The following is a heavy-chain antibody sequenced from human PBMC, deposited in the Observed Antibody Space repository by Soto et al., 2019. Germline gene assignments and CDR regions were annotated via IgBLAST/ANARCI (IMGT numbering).Heavy chain of an antibody. CDR1: GGSISSSSYY. Sequence: PSETLSLTCTVSGGSISSSSYYWGWIRQPPGKGLEWIGSIYYSGSTYYNPSLKSRVTISVDTSKNQFSLKLSSVTAADTAVYYCARHSDDILTGYSYSSSSEMYVWGLGNALTISS. D-gene: IGHD3-9*01. CDR2: IYYSGST. J-gene: IGHJ6*02. V-gene: IGHV4-39*01. CDR3: ARHSDDILTGYSYSSSSEMYV.